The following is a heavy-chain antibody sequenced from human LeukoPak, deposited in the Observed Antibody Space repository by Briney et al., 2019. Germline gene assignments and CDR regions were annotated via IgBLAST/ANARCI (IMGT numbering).Heavy chain of an antibody. CDR2: INHSGRT. CDR3: ARDVVVVPAAIHYGMDV. V-gene: IGHV4-34*01. Sequence: SETLSLTCAVYGGSFSDYWGWIRQPPGKGLEWIGEINHSGRTYYNPSLKSRVTISVDTSKNQFCLNLSSVTDADTAVYYCARDVVVVPAAIHYGMDVWGQGTTVTVSS. D-gene: IGHD2-2*01. J-gene: IGHJ6*02. CDR1: GGSFSDY.